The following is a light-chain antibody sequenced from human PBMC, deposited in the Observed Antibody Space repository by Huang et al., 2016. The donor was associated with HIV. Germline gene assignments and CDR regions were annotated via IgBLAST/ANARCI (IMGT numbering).Light chain of an antibody. J-gene: IGKJ2*01. CDR1: QSVSSY. V-gene: IGKV3-11*01. CDR2: DAS. CDR3: QQRSNWPRMYT. Sequence: EIVLTQSPATLSLSPGERATLSCRASQSVSSYLDWYQQKPGQAPRLRIYDASNRATGIATRFSGSGSGTDFTLTISSLEPEDFAVYYCQQRSNWPRMYTFGQGTKLEIK.